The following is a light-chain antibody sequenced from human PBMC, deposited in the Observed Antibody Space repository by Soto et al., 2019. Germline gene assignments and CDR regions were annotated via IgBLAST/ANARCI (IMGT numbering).Light chain of an antibody. CDR3: QQGYNTPRT. V-gene: IGKV1-39*01. CDR2: GAS. J-gene: IGKJ1*01. CDR1: QTISTY. Sequence: DIQLTQCPSSLSTSVGDRVTISCRASQTISTYLNWYQQKPGKAPKLLIYGASNLQGGVPSRFSGSGSGREFTLTISSLQAEDSATYYCQQGYNTPRTFGQGTKVDIK.